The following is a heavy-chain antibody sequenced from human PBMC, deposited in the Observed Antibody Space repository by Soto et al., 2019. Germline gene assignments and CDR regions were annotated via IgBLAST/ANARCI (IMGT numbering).Heavy chain of an antibody. Sequence: PGGSLRLSCAASGFTFSSYAMNWVRQAPGKGLEWISVISNSGHSAYYADSVKGRFTISRDNSKNTLYLQIKSLRAEDTAAYYCAKWGTTFLNWFGTWGQGTMVTVYS. CDR2: ISNSGHSA. V-gene: IGHV3-23*01. D-gene: IGHD1-7*01. CDR1: GFTFSSYA. J-gene: IGHJ5*02. CDR3: AKWGTTFLNWFGT.